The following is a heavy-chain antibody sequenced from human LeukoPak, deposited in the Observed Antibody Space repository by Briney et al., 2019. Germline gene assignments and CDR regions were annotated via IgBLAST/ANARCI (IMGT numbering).Heavy chain of an antibody. Sequence: GGSLRLSCAASGFTFDDYGMSWVRQAPGKGLEWVSGIYWNGGSTGYADSVKGRFTISRDNAKNSLYLQMNSLRAEDTALYYCARERGTAYYYDNSGYFDYWGQGTLVTVSS. CDR1: GFTFDDYG. D-gene: IGHD3-22*01. J-gene: IGHJ4*02. V-gene: IGHV3-20*04. CDR3: ARERGTAYYYDNSGYFDY. CDR2: IYWNGGST.